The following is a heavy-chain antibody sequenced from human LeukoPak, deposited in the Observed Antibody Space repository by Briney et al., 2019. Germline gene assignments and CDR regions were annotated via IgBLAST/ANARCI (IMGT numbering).Heavy chain of an antibody. CDR2: IISSSSYI. V-gene: IGHV3-21*01. CDR3: ARAPTKHYGMDV. J-gene: IGHJ6*02. CDR1: GFTFSSYS. Sequence: PGGYLRLSCSASGFTFSSYSMSWVRQAPGKWLEWVSSIISSSSYIYYADSVKGRFTISRDNAKNSLYLQMNSLRAEDTAVYYCARAPTKHYGMDVWGQGTTVTVSS.